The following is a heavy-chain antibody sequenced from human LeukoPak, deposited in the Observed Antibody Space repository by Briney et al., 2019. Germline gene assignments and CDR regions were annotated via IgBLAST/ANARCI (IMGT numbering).Heavy chain of an antibody. CDR2: IIPIFGTA. D-gene: IGHD2-2*01. Sequence: SVKASCQASGGTFSSYAISWVRQAPGQGLEWMGGIIPIFGTANYAQKFQGRVTITADESTSTAYMELSSLRSEDTAVYYCARDSPGIVVVPAAMKDYYYGMDVWGQGTTVAVSS. CDR1: GGTFSSYA. CDR3: ARDSPGIVVVPAAMKDYYYGMDV. V-gene: IGHV1-69*13. J-gene: IGHJ6*02.